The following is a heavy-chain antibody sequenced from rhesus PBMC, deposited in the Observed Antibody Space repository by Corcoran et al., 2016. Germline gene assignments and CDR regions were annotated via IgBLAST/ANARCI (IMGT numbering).Heavy chain of an antibody. CDR2: IFWNDSK. CDR1: GFSISTTGTG. Sequence: QVTLKESGPALVNPTQTLTLTCTFSGFSISTTGTGVGWIRQPPGKALEWLATIFWNDSKYCITSRTSRLTISKDTAKNQVVLTMTNIDPVDTATYFCARVQWGRAAARYFDYWGQGVLVTVSS. J-gene: IGHJ4*01. CDR3: ARVQWGRAAARYFDY. D-gene: IGHD6-31*01. V-gene: IGHV2-95*01.